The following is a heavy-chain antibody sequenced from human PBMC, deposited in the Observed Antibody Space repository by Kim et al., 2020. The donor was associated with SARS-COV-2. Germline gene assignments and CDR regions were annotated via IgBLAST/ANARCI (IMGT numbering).Heavy chain of an antibody. J-gene: IGHJ6*02. CDR2: IWYDGSNK. CDR3: ARDNYYGSGSVYYYYGMDV. V-gene: IGHV3-33*01. CDR1: GFTFSSYG. Sequence: GGSLRLSCAASGFTFSSYGMHWVRQAPGKGLEWVAVIWYDGSNKYYADSVKGRFTISRDNSKNTLYLQMNSLRAEDTAVYYCARDNYYGSGSVYYYYGMDVWGQGTTVTVSS. D-gene: IGHD3-10*01.